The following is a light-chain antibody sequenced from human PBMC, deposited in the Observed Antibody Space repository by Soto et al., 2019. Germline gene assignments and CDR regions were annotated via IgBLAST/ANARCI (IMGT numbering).Light chain of an antibody. V-gene: IGLV2-8*01. Sequence: QSALTQPPSASGSPGQSVTISCTGTSSDVGGYNYVSWYQQHPGKAPKLMNYEISKRPSGVPDRFSGSKSGNTASLTVSGLQADDEADYYCSSYAGNNIFYVFGTGTKLTVL. CDR1: SSDVGGYNY. J-gene: IGLJ1*01. CDR3: SSYAGNNIFYV. CDR2: EIS.